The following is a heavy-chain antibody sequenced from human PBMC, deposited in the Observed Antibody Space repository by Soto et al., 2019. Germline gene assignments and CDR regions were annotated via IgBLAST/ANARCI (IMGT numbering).Heavy chain of an antibody. D-gene: IGHD6-19*01. CDR1: GGSISSGDYY. J-gene: IGHJ4*02. V-gene: IGHV4-30-4*01. Sequence: SETLSLTCTVSGGSISSGDYYWSWIRQPPGKGLEWIGEIYHSGSTNYNPSLKSRVTISVDKSKNQFSLKLSSVTAADTAVYYCARGPDSSGWYRKYYFDYWGQGTLVTVS. CDR3: ARGPDSSGWYRKYYFDY. CDR2: IYHSGST.